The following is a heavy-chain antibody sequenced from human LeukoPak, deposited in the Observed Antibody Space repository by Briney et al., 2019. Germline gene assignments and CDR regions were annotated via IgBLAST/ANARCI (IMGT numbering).Heavy chain of an antibody. CDR1: GSIFTSYW. CDR2: IYTGDSDT. J-gene: IGHJ3*01. D-gene: IGHD1-26*01. Sequence: GAPLQFSCQASGSIFTSYWIGGARQLPGRGLEWMGIIYTGDSDTTYSPSFQGQVPISADKSISTAYLQWSRLKESDTRMYYCARLIPATDAFDVWGQGTVVTVSS. CDR3: ARLIPATDAFDV. V-gene: IGHV5-51*01.